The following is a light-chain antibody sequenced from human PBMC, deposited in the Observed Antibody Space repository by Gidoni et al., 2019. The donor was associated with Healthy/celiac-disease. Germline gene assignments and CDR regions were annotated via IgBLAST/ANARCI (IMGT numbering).Light chain of an antibody. CDR3: QQYNSYPLT. CDR2: KAS. Sequence: DIQMTQSPSTLSASVGDRVTITCRASQSISSWLALYQQKPAKAPKLLIYKASSLESRVPSRCSSSGSGAEITLTSRSLQPDDFATYCCQQYNSYPLTFGGGTKVEIK. CDR1: QSISSW. V-gene: IGKV1-5*03. J-gene: IGKJ4*01.